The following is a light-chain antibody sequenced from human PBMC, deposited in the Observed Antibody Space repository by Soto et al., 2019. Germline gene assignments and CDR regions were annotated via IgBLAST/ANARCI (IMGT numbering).Light chain of an antibody. CDR3: SSYTTHSTLV. V-gene: IGLV2-14*01. CDR1: SGDIGAYNY. J-gene: IGLJ3*02. Sequence: QSALTQPASVSGSPGQSITISCIGTSGDIGAYNYVSWYQQHPGKAPKFLIYEVTYRPSGVSHRFSGSKSGNTASLTISGLQAEDEADYFCSSYTTHSTLVFGGETQLTVL. CDR2: EVT.